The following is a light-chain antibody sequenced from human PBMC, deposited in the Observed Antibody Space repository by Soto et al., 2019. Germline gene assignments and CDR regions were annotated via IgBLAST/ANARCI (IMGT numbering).Light chain of an antibody. Sequence: ESVLPPNPDTLSFSPGERATLSCRASPSVTNFLAWYQQKPGQAPRLLIYGAFNRATGIPARFSGSGSGTDFTLTISSLEPEDSAVYYCHQRNVWPPVTFGQGTRLEI. V-gene: IGKV3-11*01. CDR3: HQRNVWPPVT. J-gene: IGKJ5*01. CDR1: PSVTNF. CDR2: GAF.